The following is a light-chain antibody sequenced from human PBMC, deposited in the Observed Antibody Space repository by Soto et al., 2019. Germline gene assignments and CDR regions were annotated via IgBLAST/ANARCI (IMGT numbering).Light chain of an antibody. Sequence: QSVLTQPASVSGSPGQSIAISCTGSNSDVGGYNYVSWYQQHSGKAPKLMIYDVSYRPSGVSDRFSGSKSGNTASLTISGLQAEDEAEYYCSSYTRSSTVIFGGGTKLTVL. V-gene: IGLV2-14*01. J-gene: IGLJ2*01. CDR3: SSYTRSSTVI. CDR2: DVS. CDR1: NSDVGGYNY.